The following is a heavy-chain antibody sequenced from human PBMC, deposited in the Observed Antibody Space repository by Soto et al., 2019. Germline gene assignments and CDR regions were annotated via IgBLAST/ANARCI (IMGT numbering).Heavy chain of an antibody. Sequence: GGSLRLSCAASGSTFSSYSMNCVRQAPWKGLEWVSYISSSSVTIYYADSVKGRFTISRDNAKNSLYLQMNSLRDEDTAVYYCARDRITMIVEGDFDIWGQGTMVTVSS. V-gene: IGHV3-48*02. CDR2: ISSSSVTI. CDR1: GSTFSSYS. J-gene: IGHJ3*02. D-gene: IGHD3-22*01. CDR3: ARDRITMIVEGDFDI.